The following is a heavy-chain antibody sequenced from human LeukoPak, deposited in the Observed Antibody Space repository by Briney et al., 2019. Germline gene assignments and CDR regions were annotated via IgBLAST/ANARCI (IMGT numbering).Heavy chain of an antibody. V-gene: IGHV3-23*01. CDR3: AKAIREVDMSYDY. CDR2: IHYSGGST. J-gene: IGHJ4*02. CDR1: GFTFSNYA. Sequence: PGGSLRLSCAASGFTFSNYALSWVRQAPGKGLEWVSAIHYSGGSTYYADSVKGRFTISRDNSKNTLYLQMNSLRAEDTAVYYCAKAIREVDMSYDYWGQGALVTVSS. D-gene: IGHD5-24*01.